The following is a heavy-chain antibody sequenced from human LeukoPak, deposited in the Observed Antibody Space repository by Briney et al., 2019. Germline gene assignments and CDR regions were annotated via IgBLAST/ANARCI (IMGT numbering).Heavy chain of an antibody. Sequence: SVKGSCKASGGTFSSYAISWVRQAPGQGLEWMGGIIPIFGTANYAQKFQGRVTITTDESTSTAYMELSSLRSEDTAGYYCASSGSYGVWYFDSWGQGNLVTVSS. J-gene: IGHJ4*02. CDR3: ASSGSYGVWYFDS. V-gene: IGHV1-69*05. CDR1: GGTFSSYA. CDR2: IIPIFGTA. D-gene: IGHD1-26*01.